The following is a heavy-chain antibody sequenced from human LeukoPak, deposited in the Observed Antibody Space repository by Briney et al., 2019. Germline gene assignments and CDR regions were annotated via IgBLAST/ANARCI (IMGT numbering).Heavy chain of an antibody. V-gene: IGHV3-23*01. J-gene: IGHJ5*02. CDR3: AKIFHTDGYYLGEHLFDA. Sequence: GGSLRLSCAASGFTFNNYAMSWVRQAPGKGPEWLSAISGSGGSTTDADSVKGRFTTTRDNSKSTLYLQMNSLRAEDTAIYYCAKIFHTDGYYLGEHLFDAWGQGTLVTVSS. CDR2: ISGSGGST. D-gene: IGHD3-22*01. CDR1: GFTFNNYA.